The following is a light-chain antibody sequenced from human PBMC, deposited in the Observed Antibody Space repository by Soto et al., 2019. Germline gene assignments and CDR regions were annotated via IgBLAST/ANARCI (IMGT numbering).Light chain of an antibody. CDR2: GAS. CDR3: LQSIHSRT. J-gene: IGKJ1*01. Sequence: IVVSQSAAVLTESPGERATLSCRASQSVSSYLAWYQQKPGQAPRLLIYGASNRASGVPDRSSGSGSGTEFTLTISSVQAEDVGVYYCLQSIHSRTFGQGTKVDIK. CDR1: QSVSSY. V-gene: IGKV3-15*01.